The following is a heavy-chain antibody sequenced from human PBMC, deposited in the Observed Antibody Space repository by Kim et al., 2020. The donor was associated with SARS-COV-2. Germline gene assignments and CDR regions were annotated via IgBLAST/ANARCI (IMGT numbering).Heavy chain of an antibody. J-gene: IGHJ3*02. V-gene: IGHV3-9*01. Sequence: GGSLRLACAASGFTFDDYAMHWVRQAPGKGLEWVSGISWNSGSIGYADSVKGRFTISGDNAKNSLYLQMNSLRAEDTALYYCAKDLVGATKGPGAFDIWG. CDR1: GFTFDDYA. CDR3: AKDLVGATKGPGAFDI. D-gene: IGHD1-26*01. CDR2: ISWNSGSI.